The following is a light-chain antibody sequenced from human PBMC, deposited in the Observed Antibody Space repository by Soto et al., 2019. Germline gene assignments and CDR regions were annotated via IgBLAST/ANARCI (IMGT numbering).Light chain of an antibody. J-gene: IGLJ3*02. Sequence: QPVLSQPPSASGPPGQRVTISCSGSSSNIGSNYVYWYQQLPGTAPKLLIYRNNQRPSGVPDRFSGSKSGTSASLAISGLRSEDEADYYCAAWDDSLSAPWVFGGGTKLTVL. V-gene: IGLV1-47*01. CDR1: SSNIGSNY. CDR3: AAWDDSLSAPWV. CDR2: RNN.